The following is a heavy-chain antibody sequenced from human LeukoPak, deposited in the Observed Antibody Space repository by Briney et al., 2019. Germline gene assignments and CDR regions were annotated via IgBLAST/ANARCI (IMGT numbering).Heavy chain of an antibody. V-gene: IGHV4-4*07. J-gene: IGHJ4*02. D-gene: IGHD2-2*01. CDR2: IYTSESS. CDR1: GGSISSYY. CDR3: AKDGSPYASRYFDY. Sequence: PSETLSLTCTVSGGSISSYYWSWIRQPAGKGLEWIGRIYTSESSNYNPSLKSRVTMSVDTSKNQFSLNLSSVTAADTAVYYCAKDGSPYASRYFDYWGQGTLVTVSS.